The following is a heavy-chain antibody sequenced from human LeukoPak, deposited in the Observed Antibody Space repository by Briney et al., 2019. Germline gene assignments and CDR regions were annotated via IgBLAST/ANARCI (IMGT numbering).Heavy chain of an antibody. CDR3: ARRVAVTARYYFDF. V-gene: IGHV4-59*08. J-gene: IGHJ4*02. D-gene: IGHD6-19*01. Sequence: SETLSLTCTVSGGSISTYYWRWIRQPPGKGLEWIGYVYYNGNTNYNPSLKSRVTISVDTSKNQFSLQLTSVTAADTAVYFCARRVAVTARYYFDFWGQGTLVTVSS. CDR1: GGSISTYY. CDR2: VYYNGNT.